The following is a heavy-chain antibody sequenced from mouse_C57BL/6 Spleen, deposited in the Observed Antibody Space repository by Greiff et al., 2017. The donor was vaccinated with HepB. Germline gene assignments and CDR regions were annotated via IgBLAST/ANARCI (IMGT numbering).Heavy chain of an antibody. CDR1: GYTFTSYG. D-gene: IGHD2-3*01. CDR2: IYPRSGNT. CDR3: ARAQGRVTTLYYYAMDY. J-gene: IGHJ4*01. V-gene: IGHV1-81*01. Sequence: VQLQQSGAELARPGASVKLSCKASGYTFTSYGISWVKQRTGQGLEWIGEIYPRSGNTYYNEKFKGKATLTADKSSSTAYMELRSLTSEDSAVYCCARAQGRVTTLYYYAMDYWGEGTSVTVSS.